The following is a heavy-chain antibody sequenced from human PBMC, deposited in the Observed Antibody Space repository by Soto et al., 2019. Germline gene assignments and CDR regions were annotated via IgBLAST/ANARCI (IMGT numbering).Heavy chain of an antibody. CDR3: ARYYGGNSDAFDI. CDR1: GGSISSVGYF. V-gene: IGHV4-30-4*08. Sequence: QVQLQGSGPGLVEASQTLSLTCAVSGGSISSVGYFWTWMRQPPGKGLEWIGYISYSGSAYYDPSLNSRVTISRDTTKNHFSLKLSSMTAADTAVYYCARYYGGNSDAFDIWGQGTMVTVSS. J-gene: IGHJ3*02. CDR2: ISYSGSA. D-gene: IGHD4-17*01.